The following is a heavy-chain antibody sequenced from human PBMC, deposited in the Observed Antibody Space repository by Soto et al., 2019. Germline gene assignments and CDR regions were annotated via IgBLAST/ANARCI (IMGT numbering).Heavy chain of an antibody. D-gene: IGHD3-10*01. CDR3: ARFYGSGSYYTNYFDS. Sequence: GASVKVSCKASGGTFSSYAISWVRQAPGQGLEWMGGIIPIFGTANYAQKFQGRVTITADESTSTAYMELSSLRSEDTAVYYCARFYGSGSYYTNYFDSWGQGTLVTVSS. CDR2: IIPIFGTA. V-gene: IGHV1-69*13. CDR1: GGTFSSYA. J-gene: IGHJ4*02.